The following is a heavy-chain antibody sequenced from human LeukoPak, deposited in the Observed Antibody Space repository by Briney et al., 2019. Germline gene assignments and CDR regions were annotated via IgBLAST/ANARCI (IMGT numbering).Heavy chain of an antibody. CDR2: IYHSGST. CDR3: ARLVVRGVIIHIFDY. V-gene: IGHV4-4*02. CDR1: GGSISSSNW. D-gene: IGHD3-10*01. Sequence: SETLSLTCAVSGGSISSSNWWTWVRQPPGKGLEWIGEIYHSGSTNYNPSLKSRVTISVDTSKNQFSLKLSSVTAADTAVYYCARLVVRGVIIHIFDYWGQGTLVTVSS. J-gene: IGHJ4*02.